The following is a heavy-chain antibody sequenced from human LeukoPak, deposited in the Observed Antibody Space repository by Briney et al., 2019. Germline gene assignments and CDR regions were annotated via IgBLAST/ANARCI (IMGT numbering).Heavy chain of an antibody. D-gene: IGHD3-16*02. CDR2: IRPGGGRA. J-gene: IGHJ4*02. V-gene: IGHV1-46*01. CDR3: ARETPESFRFDY. CDR1: GYTFTSYY. Sequence: ASVKISCKASGYTFTSYYIHWVRQAPGQGLEWMGIIRPGGGRASYPQNFQGRVTMTMDMSASTVHMELSSLTSEDTAMYYCARETPESFRFDYWGQGAPVTVSS.